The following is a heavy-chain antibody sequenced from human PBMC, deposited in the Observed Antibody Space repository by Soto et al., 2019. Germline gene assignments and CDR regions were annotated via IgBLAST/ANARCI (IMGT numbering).Heavy chain of an antibody. V-gene: IGHV1-24*01. Sequence: ASVKVSCKVSGYTLTELSMHWVRQAPGKGLEWMGGFDPEDGETIYAQKFQGRVIMTEDTSTDTAYMELSSLRSEDTAVYYCATIPRIAVAGAEGLLGYWGQGTLVTVSS. CDR1: GYTLTELS. J-gene: IGHJ4*02. CDR2: FDPEDGET. CDR3: ATIPRIAVAGAEGLLGY. D-gene: IGHD6-19*01.